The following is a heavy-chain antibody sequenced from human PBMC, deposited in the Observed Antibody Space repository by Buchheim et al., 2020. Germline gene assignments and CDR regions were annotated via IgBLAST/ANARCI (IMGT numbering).Heavy chain of an antibody. CDR3: AREGGSSSWSLDY. CDR2: IGYDGRNK. V-gene: IGHV3-33*01. CDR1: GFTFSSYG. J-gene: IGHJ4*02. Sequence: QVQLVESGGGVVQPGRSLRLSCAASGFTFSSYGMHWVRQAPGKGLDWVAVIGYDGRNKYYADSVKGRFTISRDNPKNTLYLQMNSLRAEDTAVYYWAREGGSSSWSLDYWGQGTL. D-gene: IGHD6-13*01.